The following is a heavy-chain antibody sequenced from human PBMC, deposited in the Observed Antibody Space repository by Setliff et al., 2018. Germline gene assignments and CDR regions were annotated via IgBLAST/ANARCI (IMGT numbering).Heavy chain of an antibody. CDR3: VRGRTACSYGLDV. Sequence: SETLSLTCTVSGGSISPYFWSWIRQPPGKGLEWIGYTYHNGNTNFNPSLKTRVTMSVDPSKNQFALNLRSVTAADTAVYYCVRGRTACSYGLDVWAQGTTVTVSS. D-gene: IGHD2-15*01. CDR1: GGSISPYF. J-gene: IGHJ6*02. CDR2: TYHNGNT. V-gene: IGHV4-59*01.